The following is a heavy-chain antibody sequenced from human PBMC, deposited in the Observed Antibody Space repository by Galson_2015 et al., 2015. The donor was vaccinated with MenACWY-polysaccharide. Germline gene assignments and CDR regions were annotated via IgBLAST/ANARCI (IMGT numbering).Heavy chain of an antibody. D-gene: IGHD2-21*01. CDR3: GRHFDWAFDY. CDR2: INPDGSDK. J-gene: IGHJ4*02. V-gene: IGHV3-7*01. CDR1: GLSFSGHW. Sequence: SLRLSCAASGLSFSGHWMTWVRQAPGKGLEWVANINPDGSDKYYVDSVKGQFIISRDNAKNSVYLQMNGLRVEDTAMYYCGRHFDWAFDYRGQGALVTVSS.